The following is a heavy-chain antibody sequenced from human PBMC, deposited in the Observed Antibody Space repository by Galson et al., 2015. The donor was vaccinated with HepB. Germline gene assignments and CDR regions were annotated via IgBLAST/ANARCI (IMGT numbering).Heavy chain of an antibody. CDR3: ARDFRTGTFDY. CDR1: GFTFSSYS. J-gene: IGHJ4*02. D-gene: IGHD1-1*01. V-gene: IGHV3-21*01. Sequence: SLRLSCAASGFTFSSYSMNWVRQAPGKGLEWVSSISSSSSYIYYADSVKGRFTISRDNAKNSLYLQMSSLRAEDTAVYYCARDFRTGTFDYWGQGTLVTVSS. CDR2: ISSSSSYI.